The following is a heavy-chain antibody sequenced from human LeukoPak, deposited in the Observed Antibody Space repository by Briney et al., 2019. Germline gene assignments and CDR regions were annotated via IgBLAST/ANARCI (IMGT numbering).Heavy chain of an antibody. CDR3: ARDRPNYDFWSGYSEEGNFDY. CDR2: IYHSGST. CDR1: GYSISSGYY. V-gene: IGHV4-38-2*02. D-gene: IGHD3-3*01. J-gene: IGHJ4*02. Sequence: SETLSLTCTVSGYSISSGYYWGWIRQPPGKGLEWIGSIYHSGSTYYNPSLKSRVTISVDTSKNQFSLKLSSVTAADTAVYYCARDRPNYDFWSGYSEEGNFDYWGQGTLVTVSS.